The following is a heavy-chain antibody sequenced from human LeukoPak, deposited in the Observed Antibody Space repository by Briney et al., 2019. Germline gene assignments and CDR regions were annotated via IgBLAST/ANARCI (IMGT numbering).Heavy chain of an antibody. J-gene: IGHJ6*02. CDR1: GGTFSSYA. CDR3: ARTAGTRFHYYYGMDV. CDR2: IIPIFGTA. Sequence: SVKVSCKASGGTFSSYAISWVRQAPGQGLEWMGGIIPIFGTANYAQKFQGRVTITADESTSTAYMELSSLRSEDTAVYYCARTAGTRFHYYYGMDVWGQGTTVTVSS. D-gene: IGHD6-13*01. V-gene: IGHV1-69*13.